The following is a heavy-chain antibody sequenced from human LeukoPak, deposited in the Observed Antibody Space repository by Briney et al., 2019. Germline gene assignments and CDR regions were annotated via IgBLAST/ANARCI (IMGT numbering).Heavy chain of an antibody. CDR3: ARGGIAVAGYYFFYYMDV. Sequence: PSETLSLTCTVSGGSISSYYWSWIRQPAGKGLEWIGRIYTSGSTNYNPSPKSRITMSFDMSRNQFSLRLTSVTAADTAVYYCARGGIAVAGYYFFYYMDVWGKGTTVTVSS. D-gene: IGHD6-19*01. J-gene: IGHJ6*03. V-gene: IGHV4-4*07. CDR1: GGSISSYY. CDR2: IYTSGST.